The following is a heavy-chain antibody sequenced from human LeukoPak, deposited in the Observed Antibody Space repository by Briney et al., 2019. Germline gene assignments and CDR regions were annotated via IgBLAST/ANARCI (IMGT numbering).Heavy chain of an antibody. Sequence: SVKVSCKASGGTFSSYAISWVRQAPGQGLELMGRIIPIFGTANYAQKFQGRVTITADKSTSTAYMELSSLRSEDTAVYYCARFSSWYKDEYFQYWGQGTLVTVSS. V-gene: IGHV1-69*06. CDR3: ARFSSWYKDEYFQY. CDR1: GGTFSSYA. CDR2: IIPIFGTA. J-gene: IGHJ1*01. D-gene: IGHD6-13*01.